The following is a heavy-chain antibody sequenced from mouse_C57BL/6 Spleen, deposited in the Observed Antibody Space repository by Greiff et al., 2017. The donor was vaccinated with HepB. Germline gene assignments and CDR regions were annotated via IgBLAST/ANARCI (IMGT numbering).Heavy chain of an antibody. J-gene: IGHJ4*01. V-gene: IGHV1-15*01. CDR1: GYTFTDYE. CDR2: IDPETGGT. CDR3: TRVRYPYAMDY. D-gene: IGHD5-1-1*01. Sequence: VKLVESGAELVRPGASVTLSCKASGYTFTDYEMHWVKQTPVHGLEWIGAIDPETGGTAYNQKFKGKAILTADKSSSTAYMELRSLTSEDSAVYYCTRVRYPYAMDYWGQGTSVTVSS.